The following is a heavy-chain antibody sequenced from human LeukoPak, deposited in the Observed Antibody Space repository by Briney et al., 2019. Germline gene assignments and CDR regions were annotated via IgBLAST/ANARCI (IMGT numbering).Heavy chain of an antibody. CDR1: GFTFSSYE. CDR2: ISSSGTII. D-gene: IGHD3-22*01. J-gene: IGHJ3*02. V-gene: IGHV3-48*03. CDR3: VRGGGSAYKYNAFDI. Sequence: PGGSLRLSCTASGFTFSSYEMNWVRQAPGKGLEWVSHISSSGTIIYYADSVKGRFTISRDNAKDSLYLQMNSLRAEDTAVYYCVRGGGSAYKYNAFDIWGQGTMVTGSS.